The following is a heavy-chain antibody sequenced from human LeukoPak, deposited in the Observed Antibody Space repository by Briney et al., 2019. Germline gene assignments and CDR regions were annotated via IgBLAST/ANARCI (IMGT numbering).Heavy chain of an antibody. J-gene: IGHJ4*02. V-gene: IGHV1-18*01. CDR3: ARDSLHSYSFL. CDR2: ISVCSGDT. CDR1: GYSFSSYS. D-gene: IGHD5-18*01. Sequence: ASVKVSCKASGYSFSSYSITWLRQAPGQGLEWMGWISVCSGDTNYAQKFQGRVTMTTDTSTSTAYMELRSLRSDDTAVYYCARDSLHSYSFLWGQGTLVTVSS.